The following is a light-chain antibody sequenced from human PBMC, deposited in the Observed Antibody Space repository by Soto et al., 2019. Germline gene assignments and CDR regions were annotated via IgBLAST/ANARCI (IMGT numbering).Light chain of an antibody. CDR1: QSISSY. J-gene: IGKJ4*01. CDR3: QQSYSTPVT. Sequence: DLQMTQSPSSLSASVGDRVTNTCRASQSISSYLNWNQQKPGKAPKLLIYAASSLQSGVPSRFSGSGSGTDFTLTISSLQPEDFATYYCQQSYSTPVTFGGGTKVEIK. V-gene: IGKV1-39*01. CDR2: AAS.